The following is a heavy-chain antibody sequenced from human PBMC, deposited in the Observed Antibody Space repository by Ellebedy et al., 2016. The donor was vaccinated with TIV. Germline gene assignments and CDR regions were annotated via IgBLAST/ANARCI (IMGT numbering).Heavy chain of an antibody. V-gene: IGHV3-53*01. Sequence: GGSLRLSCAVSGFSVSGNYMSWVRQAPGEGLEWVSIIYSSGITYYPDSVKGRFTISRDNSKNTVSLQINSLRAEDTAVYYCSRVDLGLAFHYWGRGTLVTVSS. D-gene: IGHD3/OR15-3a*01. CDR1: GFSVSGNY. CDR2: IYSSGIT. CDR3: SRVDLGLAFHY. J-gene: IGHJ4*02.